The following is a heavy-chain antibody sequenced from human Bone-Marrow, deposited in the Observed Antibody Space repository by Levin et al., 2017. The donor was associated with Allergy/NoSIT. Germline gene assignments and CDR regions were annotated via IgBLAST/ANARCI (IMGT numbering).Heavy chain of an antibody. CDR3: SRDRPFSDFDY. J-gene: IGHJ4*02. CDR2: IGASGDHS. D-gene: IGHD2/OR15-2a*01. Sequence: GGSLRLSCAASGFSFNSHTMNWVRQDPGRGLEWISSIGASGDHSFYADSVKGRFTISRDNSKNMLYLQMNSLRAEDTALYYCSRDRPFSDFDYWGQGSMVTVSS. CDR1: GFSFNSHT. V-gene: IGHV3-23*01.